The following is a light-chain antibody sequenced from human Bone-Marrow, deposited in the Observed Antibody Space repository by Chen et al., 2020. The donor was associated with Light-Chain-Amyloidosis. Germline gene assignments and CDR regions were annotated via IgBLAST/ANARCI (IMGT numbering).Light chain of an antibody. CDR2: RDT. V-gene: IGLV3-25*03. J-gene: IGLJ2*01. CDR1: DLPTKY. CDR3: QSADSSGTYEVI. Sequence: SYXLTQXPSVXXSPGQTARITCSGDDLPTKYAYWYQQKPGQAPVLVIHRDTERPSGISERFSGSSSGTTATLTISGVQAEDEADYHCQSADSSGTYEVIFGGGTKLTVL.